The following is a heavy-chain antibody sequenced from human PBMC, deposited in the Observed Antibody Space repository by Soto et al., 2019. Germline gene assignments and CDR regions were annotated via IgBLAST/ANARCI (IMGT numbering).Heavy chain of an antibody. J-gene: IGHJ4*02. Sequence: ASESLSLTCRVSGGCIRGSYWSWIRQSPGKGLEWLGYVYYTGSTNYSPSLRSRVSISVDTSENEFSLRLSSVTAADTAVYFCARSVAVPGAHIDYWGQGTQVTVPS. D-gene: IGHD6-19*01. CDR1: GGCIRGSY. CDR3: ARSVAVPGAHIDY. V-gene: IGHV4-59*01. CDR2: VYYTGST.